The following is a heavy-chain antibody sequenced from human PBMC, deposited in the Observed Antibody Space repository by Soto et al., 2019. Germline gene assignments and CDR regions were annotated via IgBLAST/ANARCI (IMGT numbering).Heavy chain of an antibody. CDR2: ISYSGST. Sequence: SETLSLTCTVSGASISSNTYYWGWIRQPPGKGLEWIGSISYSGSTSYNPSLKSRVTISVDMSKNHFSLKLSSVTAADTAVYYCARPHYYGSGSYGYWFDPWGQGTLVTVSS. CDR3: ARPHYYGSGSYGYWFDP. D-gene: IGHD3-10*01. V-gene: IGHV4-39*02. J-gene: IGHJ5*02. CDR1: GASISSNTYY.